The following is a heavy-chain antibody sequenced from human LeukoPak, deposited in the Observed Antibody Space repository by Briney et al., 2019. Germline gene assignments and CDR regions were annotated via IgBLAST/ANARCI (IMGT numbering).Heavy chain of an antibody. Sequence: GGSLRLSCAASGFTFSSYSMNWVRQAPGKGLEWVSSISSSSSYIYYADSVKGRFTISRDNAKNSLYLQMNSLRAEDAAVYYCARDPYSSSWTYDYWGQGTLVTVSS. V-gene: IGHV3-21*01. CDR3: ARDPYSSSWTYDY. CDR2: ISSSSSYI. J-gene: IGHJ4*02. CDR1: GFTFSSYS. D-gene: IGHD6-13*01.